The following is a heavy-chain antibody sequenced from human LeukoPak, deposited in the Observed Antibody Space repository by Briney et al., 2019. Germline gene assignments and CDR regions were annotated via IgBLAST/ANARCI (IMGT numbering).Heavy chain of an antibody. Sequence: SETLSLTCTVSGGSVSSGSYYWSWIRQPPGKGLKWIGYIYYSGSTNYNPSLKSRVTISVDTSKNQFSLKLSSVTAADTAVYYCARASNYYDSSGYYVGNWFDPWGQGTLVTVSS. D-gene: IGHD3-22*01. V-gene: IGHV4-61*01. CDR2: IYYSGST. J-gene: IGHJ5*02. CDR3: ARASNYYDSSGYYVGNWFDP. CDR1: GGSVSSGSYY.